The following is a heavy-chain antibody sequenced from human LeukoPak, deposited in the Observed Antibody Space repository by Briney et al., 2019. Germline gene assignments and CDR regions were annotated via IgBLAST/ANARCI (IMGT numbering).Heavy chain of an antibody. CDR1: GGSISTYY. CDR2: IYYSGTT. V-gene: IGHV4-59*01. J-gene: IGHJ4*02. CDR3: ARSGGYSSPQNY. D-gene: IGHD6-19*01. Sequence: PSETLSLTCTVSGGSISTYYWNWIRQPPGKGLEWIGYIYYSGTTNYNPSLKSRVTISVDTSKSQFSLKLNSVTAADTAVYYCARSGGYSSPQNYWGQGTLVTVSS.